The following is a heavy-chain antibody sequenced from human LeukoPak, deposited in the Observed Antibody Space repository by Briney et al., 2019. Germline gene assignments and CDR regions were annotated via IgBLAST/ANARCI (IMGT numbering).Heavy chain of an antibody. CDR3: ARDWGVVAPLDY. D-gene: IGHD2-2*01. J-gene: IGHJ4*02. CDR2: ISSSGSTI. V-gene: IGHV3-48*03. Sequence: GGALRLSCAASVFTFSSYEMNWVRQAPGKRLGWVSYISSSGSTIYYADSVKGRFTISRDNAKNSLYLQMNSLRAEDTAVYYCARDWGVVAPLDYWGQGTLVTVSS. CDR1: VFTFSSYE.